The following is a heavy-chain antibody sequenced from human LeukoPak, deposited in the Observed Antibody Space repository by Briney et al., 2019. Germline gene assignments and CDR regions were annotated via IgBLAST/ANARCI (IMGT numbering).Heavy chain of an antibody. CDR3: ARHGRAYSSFADFDY. CDR2: IYPGDSDT. J-gene: IGHJ4*02. D-gene: IGHD6-6*01. CDR1: GYSFTSYW. Sequence: GESLKISCKGSGYSFTSYWIGWVRQMPGEGLEWMGIIYPGDSDTRYSPSFQGQGTISADKSISTAYQQWSSLKASDTAMYYCARHGRAYSSFADFDYWGQGTLVTVSS. V-gene: IGHV5-51*01.